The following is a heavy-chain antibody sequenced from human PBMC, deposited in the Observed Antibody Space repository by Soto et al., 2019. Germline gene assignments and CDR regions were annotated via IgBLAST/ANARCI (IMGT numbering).Heavy chain of an antibody. CDR2: KSYSGSDE. J-gene: IGHJ3*02. CDR3: AKEVRYYYDSSGVDAFDI. V-gene: IGHV3-30*18. Sequence: QVQLVESGGGVVQPGRSLRLSCADSGFTFGSYGMHWVRQAPGKGLEWVAVKSYSGSDEDYSVSLKGRYTIDRDNSKNMVFLQMNSLSTEDTAVYYWAKEVRYYYDSSGVDAFDIWGQGTMVTVSS. D-gene: IGHD3-22*01. CDR1: GFTFGSYG.